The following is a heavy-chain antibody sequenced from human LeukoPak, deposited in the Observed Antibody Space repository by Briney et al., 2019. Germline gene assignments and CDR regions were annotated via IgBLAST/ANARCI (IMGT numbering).Heavy chain of an antibody. CDR3: ARQGQRVPAAMNY. CDR1: GYSFTSYW. CDR2: IYPGDSGT. Sequence: AGESLKISCKGSGYSFTSYWIGWVRQMPGKGLEWMGIIYPGDSGTRYSPSFQGQVTISADKSISTAYLQWSSLKASDTAMYYCARQGQRVPAAMNYWGQGTLVTVSS. V-gene: IGHV5-51*01. D-gene: IGHD2-2*01. J-gene: IGHJ4*02.